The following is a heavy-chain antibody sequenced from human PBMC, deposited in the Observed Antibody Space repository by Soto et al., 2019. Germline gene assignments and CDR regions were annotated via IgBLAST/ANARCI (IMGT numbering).Heavy chain of an antibody. CDR3: ARLSAIQYYYYYGMDV. CDR2: IDPSDSYT. D-gene: IGHD2-2*02. CDR1: GYSFTSYW. Sequence: GESLKISCKGSGYSFTSYWISWVRQMPGKGLEWMGRIDPSDSYTNYSPSFQGHVTISADKSISTAYLQWSSLKASDTAMYYGARLSAIQYYYYYGMDVWGQGTTVTVSS. J-gene: IGHJ6*02. V-gene: IGHV5-10-1*01.